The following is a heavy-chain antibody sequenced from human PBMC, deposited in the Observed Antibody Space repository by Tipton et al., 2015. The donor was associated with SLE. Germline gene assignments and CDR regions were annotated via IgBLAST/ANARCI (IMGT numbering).Heavy chain of an antibody. CDR1: GGSLSGYY. D-gene: IGHD3-3*01. CDR3: ARGGSKHYDFWGRQMGPHAFDI. V-gene: IGHV4-34*01. CDR2: INHSGTT. Sequence: TLSLTCAVYGGSLSGYYWSWIRQPPGKGLEWIGEINHSGTTNYNPSLKSRVTISVDTSKNQFSLKLSSVTAADTAVYYCARGGSKHYDFWGRQMGPHAFDIWGQETKVTVSS. J-gene: IGHJ3*02.